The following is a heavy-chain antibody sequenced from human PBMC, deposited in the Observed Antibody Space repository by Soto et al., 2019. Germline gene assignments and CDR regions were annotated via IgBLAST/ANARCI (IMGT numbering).Heavy chain of an antibody. CDR2: IYPGDSDT. Sequence: PGESLKISCKGSGYSFTSYWIGWVRQMPGKGLEWMGIIYPGDSDTRYSPSFQGQVTISADKSISTAYLQWSSLKASDTAMYYCAATHSILTGRMDYWGQGNLVTVLL. D-gene: IGHD3-9*01. CDR1: GYSFTSYW. CDR3: AATHSILTGRMDY. V-gene: IGHV5-51*01. J-gene: IGHJ4*02.